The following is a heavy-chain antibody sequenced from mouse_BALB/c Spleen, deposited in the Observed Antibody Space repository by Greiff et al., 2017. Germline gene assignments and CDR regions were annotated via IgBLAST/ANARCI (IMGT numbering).Heavy chain of an antibody. V-gene: IGHV1-4*01. CDR1: GYSFTSYT. Sequence: QVQLKESGAELARPSHTVTMSCKVSGYSFTSYTMHWVRQRPGQGLEWIGYINPSSGYTNYNQKFMDKATLTADKSSSTAYMLLSSLTAEDSAVCYCARKDYWGQGTTVTVSS. CDR2: INPSSGYT. J-gene: IGHJ2*01. CDR3: ARKDY.